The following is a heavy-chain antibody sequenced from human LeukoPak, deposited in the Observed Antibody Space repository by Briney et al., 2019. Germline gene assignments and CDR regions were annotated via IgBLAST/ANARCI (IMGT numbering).Heavy chain of an antibody. CDR3: VRGAIAAAGYYYFDY. J-gene: IGHJ4*02. CDR1: GFTFSSYW. CDR2: IKQDGSEK. D-gene: IGHD6-13*01. Sequence: SGGSLRLSCAASGFTFSSYWMSWARQAPGKGLEWVANIKQDGSEKYYVDSVNGRFTISRDNAKNSLYLQMNSLRAEDTAVYYCVRGAIAAAGYYYFDYWGQGTQVTVSS. V-gene: IGHV3-7*04.